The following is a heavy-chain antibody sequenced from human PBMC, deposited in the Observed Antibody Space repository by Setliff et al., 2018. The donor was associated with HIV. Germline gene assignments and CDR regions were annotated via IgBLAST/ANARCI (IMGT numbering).Heavy chain of an antibody. CDR2: ISSSSSNI. CDR1: GFTFSTYS. V-gene: IGHV3-21*01. CDR3: ARDLKNSGWPYYFEY. J-gene: IGHJ4*02. Sequence: GGSLRLSCAASGFTFSTYSMNWVRQAPGKGLEWVSFISSSSSNIHYADSVKGRFTISRDNAKNSLYLQMNSLRVEDTAVYYCARDLKNSGWPYYFEYWGQGTQGTVSS. D-gene: IGHD5-12*01.